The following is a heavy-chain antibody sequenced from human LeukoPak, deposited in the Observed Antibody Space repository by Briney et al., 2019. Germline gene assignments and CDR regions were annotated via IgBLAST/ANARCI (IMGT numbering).Heavy chain of an antibody. Sequence: QPGRSLRLSCAASGFTFDDYAMHWVRQAPGKGLEWVSGISWNSGSIGYADSVKGRFTISRDNAKNSLYLQMNSLRAEDMALYYCAKEPPLPAATTKGYFQHWGQGTLVTVSS. J-gene: IGHJ1*01. D-gene: IGHD2-2*01. CDR3: AKEPPLPAATTKGYFQH. V-gene: IGHV3-9*03. CDR2: ISWNSGSI. CDR1: GFTFDDYA.